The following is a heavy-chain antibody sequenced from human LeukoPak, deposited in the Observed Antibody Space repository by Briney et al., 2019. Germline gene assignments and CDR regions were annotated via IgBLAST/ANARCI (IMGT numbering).Heavy chain of an antibody. J-gene: IGHJ6*02. Sequence: GGSLRLSCAASGFTFSSYWMSWVRQAPGKGLEWVANIKQDGSEKYYVDSVKGRFTISRDNSKNTLYLQMNSLRAEDTAVYYCAKYERTYYYYGMDVWGQGTTVTVSS. D-gene: IGHD2/OR15-2a*01. CDR2: IKQDGSEK. V-gene: IGHV3-7*03. CDR1: GFTFSSYW. CDR3: AKYERTYYYYGMDV.